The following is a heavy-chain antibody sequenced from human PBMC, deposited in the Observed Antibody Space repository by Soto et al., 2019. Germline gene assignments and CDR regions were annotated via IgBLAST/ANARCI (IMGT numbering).Heavy chain of an antibody. Sequence: QVQLVQSGADVKKPGSSVKVSCKASGGTFNIYSISWVRQAPGQGLEWMGGIIPLFGTAYYAQEFQGRVTITADESTSRAYMERSSLRSEDTAVYCCARGASTHYYDSSGYYKGPLDYWGQGTLVTVSS. CDR1: GGTFNIYS. CDR3: ARGASTHYYDSSGYYKGPLDY. J-gene: IGHJ4*02. CDR2: IIPLFGTA. V-gene: IGHV1-69*01. D-gene: IGHD3-22*01.